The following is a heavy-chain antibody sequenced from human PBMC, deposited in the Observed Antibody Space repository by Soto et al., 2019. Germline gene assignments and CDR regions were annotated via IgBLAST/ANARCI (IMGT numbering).Heavy chain of an antibody. V-gene: IGHV1-69*08. CDR1: GGTFSTYT. CDR2: IIPLLDVT. Sequence: QVQLVQSGAEVKKPGSALKVSCKASGGTFSTYTINWVRQAPGQGLEWMGRIIPLLDVTNNAQRFQGRFTITADKSPSTVYMELTSLTSQDTAVYYCARDSGTVGYDDSWGQGTLVTVSS. D-gene: IGHD3-10*01. CDR3: ARDSGTVGYDDS. J-gene: IGHJ4*02.